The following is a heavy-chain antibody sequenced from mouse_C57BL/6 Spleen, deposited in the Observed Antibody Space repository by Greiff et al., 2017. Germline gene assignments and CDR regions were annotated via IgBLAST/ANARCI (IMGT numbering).Heavy chain of an antibody. J-gene: IGHJ3*01. Sequence: EVHLVESGPGLVKPSQSLSLTCSVTGYSITSGYYWNWIRQFPGNKLEWMGYISYDGSNNYNPSLKNRISITRDTSKNQFFLKLNSVTTEDTATYYCAREGYYGGIGGAYWGQGTLVTVSA. D-gene: IGHD1-1*01. CDR1: GYSITSGYY. CDR2: ISYDGSN. V-gene: IGHV3-6*01. CDR3: AREGYYGGIGGAY.